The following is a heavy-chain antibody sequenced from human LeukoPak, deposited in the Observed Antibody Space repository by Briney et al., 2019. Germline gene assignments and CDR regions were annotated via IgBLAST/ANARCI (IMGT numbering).Heavy chain of an antibody. J-gene: IGHJ4*02. CDR3: TTEEVVAAGYYFDY. CDR1: GFTFSNAW. V-gene: IGHV3-15*01. CDR2: IKSKTDGGTT. Sequence: PGGSLRLSCAASGFTFSNAWMSWVRQAPGKRLEWVGRIKSKTDGGTTDYAAPVKGRFTISRDDSKNTLYLQMNSLKTEDTAVYYCTTEEVVAAGYYFDYWGQGTLVTVSS. D-gene: IGHD2-15*01.